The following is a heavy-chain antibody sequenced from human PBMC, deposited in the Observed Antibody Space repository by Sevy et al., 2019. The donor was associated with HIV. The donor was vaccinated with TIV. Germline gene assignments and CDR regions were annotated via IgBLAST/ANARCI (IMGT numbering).Heavy chain of an antibody. J-gene: IGHJ4*02. V-gene: IGHV3-30*09. Sequence: GGSLRLSCAASGFTFSSYALLWVRQAPGKGLEWVSLISYDGSKKYYSDSVKGRFAIWRDESKTTLFLQMNSLRSEDTAIYYCARVGVSYCTDDCYHRFDYWGRGTLVTVSS. CDR2: ISYDGSKK. CDR3: ARVGVSYCTDDCYHRFDY. D-gene: IGHD2-21*02. CDR1: GFTFSSYA.